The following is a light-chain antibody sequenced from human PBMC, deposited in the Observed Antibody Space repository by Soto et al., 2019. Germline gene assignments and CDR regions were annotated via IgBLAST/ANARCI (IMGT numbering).Light chain of an antibody. CDR1: QDIRND. V-gene: IGKV1-17*01. J-gene: IGKJ4*01. CDR2: AAS. CDR3: QQYNSWPIT. Sequence: DIQMTQSPSSLSASVGDRVTITCRASQDIRNDVGWYQQKAGKAPNRLIFAASSLHSGVPSRFSGSRSGTEFTLTIASLQPEDFATYYCQQYNSWPITFGGGTKVDI.